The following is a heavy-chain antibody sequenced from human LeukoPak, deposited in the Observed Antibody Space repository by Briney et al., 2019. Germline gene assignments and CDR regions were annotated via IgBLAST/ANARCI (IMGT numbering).Heavy chain of an antibody. CDR1: GGSISSSSYY. Sequence: PSETLSLTCTVSGGSISSSSYYWGWIRQPPGKGLEWIGSIDYSGNTYYNPSPKSRVTISVDTPKNQFSLNLSSVTAADTAVYYCARPPGIAVAWFNPWGQGTLVTVSS. CDR3: ARPPGIAVAWFNP. D-gene: IGHD6-19*01. V-gene: IGHV4-39*01. J-gene: IGHJ5*02. CDR2: IDYSGNT.